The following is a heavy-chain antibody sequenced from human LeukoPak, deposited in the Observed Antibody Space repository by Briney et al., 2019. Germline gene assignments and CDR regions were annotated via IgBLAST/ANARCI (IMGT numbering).Heavy chain of an antibody. Sequence: SETLSLTCTVSGGSISSGSYYWSWIRQPAGKGLEWIGRIYTSGSTNYNPSLKSRVTISVGTSKNQFSLKLSSVTAADTAVYYYARDRGVRTYYYMDVWGKGTTVTVSS. CDR2: IYTSGST. CDR3: ARDRGVRTYYYMDV. CDR1: GGSISSGSYY. D-gene: IGHD3-10*01. J-gene: IGHJ6*03. V-gene: IGHV4-61*02.